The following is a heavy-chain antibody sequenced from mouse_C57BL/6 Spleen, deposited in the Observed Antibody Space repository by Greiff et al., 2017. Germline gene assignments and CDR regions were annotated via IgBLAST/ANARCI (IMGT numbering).Heavy chain of an antibody. D-gene: IGHD2-4*01. Sequence: EVQVVESGGGLVKPGGSLKLSCAASGFTFSSYTMSWVRQTPEKRLEWVATISGGGGNTYYPDSVKGRFTISRDNAKNTLYLQMSSLRSEDTALYYCARGGYDYDDAWFAYWGQGTLVTVSA. J-gene: IGHJ3*01. CDR2: ISGGGGNT. CDR3: ARGGYDYDDAWFAY. V-gene: IGHV5-9*01. CDR1: GFTFSSYT.